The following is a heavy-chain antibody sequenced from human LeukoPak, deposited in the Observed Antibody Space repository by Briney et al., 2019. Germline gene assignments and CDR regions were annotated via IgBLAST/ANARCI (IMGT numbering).Heavy chain of an antibody. CDR3: TRDDGLVF. J-gene: IGHJ4*02. CDR2: TRNKANTYST. CDR1: GFTFSDHY. D-gene: IGHD2-8*01. Sequence: GGSLRLSCAASGFTFSDHYMDWVRQAPGKGVEWVGGTRNKANTYSTEYAAYGKDRFTISRDQSNNSLYLQMNNLKTEDTAVYYCTRDDGLVFWGQGTLVTVSS. V-gene: IGHV3-72*01.